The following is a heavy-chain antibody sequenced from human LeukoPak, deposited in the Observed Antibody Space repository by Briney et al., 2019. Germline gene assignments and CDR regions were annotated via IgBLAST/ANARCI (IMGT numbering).Heavy chain of an antibody. Sequence: GGSLRLSCAASGLTFSSYWMHWVRQAPGKGLVWVSRINSDGSSTSYADSVKGRFTISRDNAKNTLYLQMNSLRAEDTAVYYCARLYDYGDYVDYWGQGTLVTVSS. CDR1: GLTFSSYW. CDR2: INSDGSST. V-gene: IGHV3-74*01. J-gene: IGHJ4*02. CDR3: ARLYDYGDYVDY. D-gene: IGHD4-17*01.